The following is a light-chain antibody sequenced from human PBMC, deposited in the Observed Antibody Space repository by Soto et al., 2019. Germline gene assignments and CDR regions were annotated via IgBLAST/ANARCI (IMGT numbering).Light chain of an antibody. J-gene: IGLJ1*01. CDR3: ISYTGSDTSYV. Sequence: QSALTQPRSVSGSPGQSVTISCTGTSSDVGGYNYVAWYQQFPGKTPKLMIYEVRNRPSGVSSRFSGSKSGNTASLTISGLQAEDEADYYCISYTGSDTSYVFGTGTKVTVL. CDR1: SSDVGGYNY. V-gene: IGLV2-11*01. CDR2: EVR.